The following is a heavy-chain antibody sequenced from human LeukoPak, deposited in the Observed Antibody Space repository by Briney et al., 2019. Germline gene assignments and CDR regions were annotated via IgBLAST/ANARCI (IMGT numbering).Heavy chain of an antibody. CDR1: GYTFTGYY. D-gene: IGHD5-18*01. CDR2: IIPIFGTA. CDR3: ARIKRGYSYFVQTDKNWFDP. V-gene: IGHV1-69*05. Sequence: SVKVSCKASGYTFTGYYMHWVRQAPGQGLEWMGGIIPIFGTANYAQKFQGRVTITTDESTSTAYMELSSLRSEDTAVYYCARIKRGYSYFVQTDKNWFDPWGQGTLVTVSS. J-gene: IGHJ5*02.